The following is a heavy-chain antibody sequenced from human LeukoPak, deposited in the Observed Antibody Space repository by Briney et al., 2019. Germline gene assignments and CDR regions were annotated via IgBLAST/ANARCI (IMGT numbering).Heavy chain of an antibody. CDR3: ARFGGSSWYVYSGYYYGMDV. Sequence: GGSLRLSCAASGFTFSSYEMNWVRQAPGKGLEWVSYISSSGSTIYYADSVKGRFTISRDNAKNSLYLQMNSLRAEDTAAYYCARFGGSSWYVYSGYYYGMDVWGQGTTVTVSS. V-gene: IGHV3-48*03. CDR1: GFTFSSYE. J-gene: IGHJ6*02. CDR2: ISSSGSTI. D-gene: IGHD6-13*01.